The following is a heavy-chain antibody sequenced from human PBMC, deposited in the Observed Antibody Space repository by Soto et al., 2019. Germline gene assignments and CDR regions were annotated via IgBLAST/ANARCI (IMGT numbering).Heavy chain of an antibody. D-gene: IGHD2-15*01. Sequence: ASVKVSCKASGGTFSSYTISWVRQAPGQGLEWMGRIIPILGIANYAQKFQGRVTITADKSTSTAYMELSSLRSEDTAVYYCARCSGGSCYSRLDAFDIWGQGTMVTVSS. CDR3: ARCSGGSCYSRLDAFDI. V-gene: IGHV1-69*02. CDR2: IIPILGIA. J-gene: IGHJ3*02. CDR1: GGTFSSYT.